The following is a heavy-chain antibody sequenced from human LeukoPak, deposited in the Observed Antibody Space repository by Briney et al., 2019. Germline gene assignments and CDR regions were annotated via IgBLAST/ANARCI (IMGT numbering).Heavy chain of an antibody. CDR1: GFTFSSYE. CDR3: ASLTAAAPYYYYYMDV. Sequence: GGSLRLSCAASGFTFSSYEMNWVRQAPGKGLEWVSYISSSGSTIYYTDSVKGRFTISRDNAKNSLYPQMNSLRAEDTAVYYCASLTAAAPYYYYYMDVWGKGTTVTVSS. V-gene: IGHV3-48*03. J-gene: IGHJ6*03. CDR2: ISSSGSTI. D-gene: IGHD6-13*01.